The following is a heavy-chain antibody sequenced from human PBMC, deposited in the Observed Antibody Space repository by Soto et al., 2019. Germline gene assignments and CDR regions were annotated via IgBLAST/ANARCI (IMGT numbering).Heavy chain of an antibody. Sequence: QVQLVQSGAEVKKPGSSVKVSCKASGGTFSSYAISWVRQAPGQGLEWMGGIIPIFGTANYAQKFQGRVTITAEESTSTAYMELSSLRSEDTAVYYCAIGIDYGDHEGHKWFDPWGQGTLVTVSS. D-gene: IGHD4-17*01. V-gene: IGHV1-69*12. CDR3: AIGIDYGDHEGHKWFDP. CDR1: GGTFSSYA. CDR2: IIPIFGTA. J-gene: IGHJ5*02.